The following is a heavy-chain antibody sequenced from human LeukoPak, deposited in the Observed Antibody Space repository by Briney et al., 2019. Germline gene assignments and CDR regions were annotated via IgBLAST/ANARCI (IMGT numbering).Heavy chain of an antibody. V-gene: IGHV3-48*03. CDR3: ARGRNYYYDSGGYYRFDY. J-gene: IGHJ4*02. CDR1: GFIFTSYE. Sequence: GGSLRLSCAASGFIFTSYEMNWVRQAPGKGLEWVSHIGTSGSTIYYADSVKGRFTISRDNAKKSLYLQMNSLRAEDTAVYYCARGRNYYYDSGGYYRFDYWGQGTLVSVSS. CDR2: IGTSGSTI. D-gene: IGHD3-22*01.